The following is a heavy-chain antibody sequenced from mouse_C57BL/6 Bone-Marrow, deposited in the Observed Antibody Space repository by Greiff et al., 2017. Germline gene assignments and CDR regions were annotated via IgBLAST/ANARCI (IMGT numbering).Heavy chain of an antibody. CDR2: IDPENGDT. CDR3: TRVWLDY. J-gene: IGHJ4*01. CDR1: GFNIKDDY. V-gene: IGHV14-4*01. D-gene: IGHD2-10*02. Sequence: VQLQQSGAELVRPGASVKLSCTASGFNIKDDYMHWVKQRPEQGLEWSGWIDPENGDTEYASKFQGKATITADTSSNTAYLQLSSLTSEDTAVYYCTRVWLDYWGQGTSVTVSS.